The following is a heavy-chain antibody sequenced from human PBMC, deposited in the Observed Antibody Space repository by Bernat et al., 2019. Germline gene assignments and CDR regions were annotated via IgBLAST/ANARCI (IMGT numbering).Heavy chain of an antibody. CDR3: AASGSGRNWFDP. V-gene: IGHV1-69*04. CDR1: GGTFSSYA. CDR2: IIPILGIA. J-gene: IGHJ5*02. D-gene: IGHD3-3*01. Sequence: QVQLVQSGAEVKKPGSSVKVSYKASGGTFSSYAISWVRQAPGQGLEWMGRIIPILGIANYAQKFQGRVTITADKSTSTAYMELSSLRSEDTAVYYCAASGSGRNWFDPWGQGTLVTVSS.